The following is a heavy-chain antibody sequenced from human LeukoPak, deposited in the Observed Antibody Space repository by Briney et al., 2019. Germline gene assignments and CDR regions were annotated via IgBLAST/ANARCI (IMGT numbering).Heavy chain of an antibody. CDR1: GFTFSSYS. CDR2: ISVTINYK. J-gene: IGHJ4*01. CDR3: PRTDYDIFSASDY. Sequence: PAGSLRLSCAASGFTFSSYSMNWVRQAPGMGLEWVSSISVTINYKYYADSVKGRFTISRDNAQSSLYLKMNSMTAEYTAVYYCPRTDYDIFSASDYWGQGILVTVSS. V-gene: IGHV3-21*01. D-gene: IGHD3-9*01.